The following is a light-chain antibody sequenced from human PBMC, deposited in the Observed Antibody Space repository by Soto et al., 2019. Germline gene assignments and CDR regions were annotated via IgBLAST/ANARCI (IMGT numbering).Light chain of an antibody. CDR3: QQSYRIPRT. CDR1: QTISSW. Sequence: IQMTQSPSTLSGSVGDRVTITCRASQTISSWLAWYQQKPGKAPKLLIYGISTLQKGVPSRFSGSGSGTDFILTINSLQPEDFATYYCQQSYRIPRTFGQGTRLEIK. CDR2: GIS. V-gene: IGKV1-39*01. J-gene: IGKJ5*01.